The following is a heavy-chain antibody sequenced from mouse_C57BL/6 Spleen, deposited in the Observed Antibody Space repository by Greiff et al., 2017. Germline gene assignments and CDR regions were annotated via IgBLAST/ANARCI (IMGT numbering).Heavy chain of an antibody. Sequence: VQLQQSGPELVKPGASVKISCKASGYTFTDYYMNWVKQSHGKSLEWIGDINPNNGGTSYNQKFKGKATLTVDKSSSTAYMELRSLTSEDSAVXYCARGSCDYWGQGTTLTVSS. CDR1: GYTFTDYY. CDR3: ARGSCDY. J-gene: IGHJ2*01. CDR2: INPNNGGT. V-gene: IGHV1-26*01.